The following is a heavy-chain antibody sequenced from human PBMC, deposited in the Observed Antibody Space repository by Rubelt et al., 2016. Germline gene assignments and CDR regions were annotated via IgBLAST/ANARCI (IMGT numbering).Heavy chain of an antibody. J-gene: IGHJ4*02. V-gene: IGHV3-23*01. CDR3: AKESTYCSSSSCYGTFDY. CDR2: VSGGGGRT. Sequence: QAPGRGLEWVSAVSGGGGRTYYPDSVRGRFTISRDNSKNTLYLQMNSLRAEDTAVYYCAKESTYCSSSSCYGTFDYWGQGTLVTVSS. D-gene: IGHD2-2*01.